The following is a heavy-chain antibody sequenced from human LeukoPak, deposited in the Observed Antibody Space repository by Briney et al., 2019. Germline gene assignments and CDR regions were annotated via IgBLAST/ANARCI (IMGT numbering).Heavy chain of an antibody. CDR2: INPNSGGT. CDR1: GYTFTGYY. D-gene: IGHD3-22*01. V-gene: IGHV1-2*02. Sequence: ASVKVSCKASGYTFTGYYMHWVRQAPGQGLEWVGWINPNSGGTNYAQKFQGRVTMTRDTSISTAYMELSRLRSDDTAVYYCARDLPLRWYYDSSGYFDYWGQGTLVSVST. CDR3: ARDLPLRWYYDSSGYFDY. J-gene: IGHJ4*02.